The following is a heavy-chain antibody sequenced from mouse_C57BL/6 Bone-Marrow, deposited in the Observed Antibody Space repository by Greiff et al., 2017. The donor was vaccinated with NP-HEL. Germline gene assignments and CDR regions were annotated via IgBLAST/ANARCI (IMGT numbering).Heavy chain of an antibody. CDR3: ARTFDGYYFDY. CDR1: GYTFTSYW. CDR2: IYPGSGST. Sequence: VKLQESGAELVKPGASVKMSCKASGYTFTSYWITWVKQRPGQGLEWIGDIYPGSGSTNYNEKFKSKATLTVDTSSSTAYMQLSSLTSEDSAVYYCARTFDGYYFDYWGQGTTLTVSS. V-gene: IGHV1-55*01. D-gene: IGHD2-3*01. J-gene: IGHJ2*01.